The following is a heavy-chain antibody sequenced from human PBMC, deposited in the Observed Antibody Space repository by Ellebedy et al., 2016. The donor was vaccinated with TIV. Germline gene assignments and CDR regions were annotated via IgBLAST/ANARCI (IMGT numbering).Heavy chain of an antibody. CDR2: ITGNGADP. Sequence: GESLKISXVVSGFTFSSYAMSWVRQAPGKGPEWVSGITGNGADPYYADSVRGRFTISRDSAGNSLYLQMNGLRVEDTAVYFCARTRGGEFDSWGQGSLVTVSS. J-gene: IGHJ4*02. V-gene: IGHV3-23*01. CDR3: ARTRGGEFDS. CDR1: GFTFSSYA. D-gene: IGHD3-10*01.